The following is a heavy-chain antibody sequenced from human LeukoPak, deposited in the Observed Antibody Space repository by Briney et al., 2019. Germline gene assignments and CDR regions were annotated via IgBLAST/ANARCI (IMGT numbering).Heavy chain of an antibody. CDR1: GFTFSSYS. J-gene: IGHJ4*02. D-gene: IGHD4-23*01. CDR2: ISSGSSYI. Sequence: GGSLRLSCAASGFTFSSYSMNWVRQAPGKGLEWVSSISSGSSYIYYADSVKGRFTISRDNAKNSLYLQMNSLRAEDTAVYYCARDDYGGNSGVSYWGQGTLVTVSS. CDR3: ARDDYGGNSGVSY. V-gene: IGHV3-21*01.